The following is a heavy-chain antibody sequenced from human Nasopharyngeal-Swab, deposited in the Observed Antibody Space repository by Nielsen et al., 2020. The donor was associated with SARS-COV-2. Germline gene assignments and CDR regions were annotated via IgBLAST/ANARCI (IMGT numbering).Heavy chain of an antibody. V-gene: IGHV4-59*01. Sequence: SETLSLTCTVSGGSISSYYWSWIRQPPGKGLEWIGYIYYSGSTNYNPSPKSRVTISVDTSKNQFSLKLSSVTAADTAVYYCARRAFGYCSGGSCQNAFDIWGQGTMVTVSS. D-gene: IGHD2-15*01. CDR2: IYYSGST. CDR1: GGSISSYY. J-gene: IGHJ3*02. CDR3: ARRAFGYCSGGSCQNAFDI.